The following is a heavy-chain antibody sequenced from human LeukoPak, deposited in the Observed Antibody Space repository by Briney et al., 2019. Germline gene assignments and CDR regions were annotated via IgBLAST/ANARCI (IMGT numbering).Heavy chain of an antibody. D-gene: IGHD6-19*01. V-gene: IGHV3-11*01. CDR3: ARRRYVAGSDY. CDR1: GFTFSDYY. J-gene: IGHJ4*02. Sequence: GGSLRLSCAASGFTFSDYYMSWIRQAPGKGLEWVSYISSGGSKIYYADSVKGRFTISRDNAKNSLYLQMNGLRAEDTAVYYCARRRYVAGSDYWGQGTLVTVSS. CDR2: ISSGGSKI.